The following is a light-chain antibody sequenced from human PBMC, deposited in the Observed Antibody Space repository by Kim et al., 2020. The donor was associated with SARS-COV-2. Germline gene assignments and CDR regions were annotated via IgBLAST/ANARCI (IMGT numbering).Light chain of an antibody. V-gene: IGKV2-30*02. CDR2: KVS. Sequence: PPVYISCTSCQSLVHSDGHTYLMWFQQGPGHSPRRLIYKVSNRVSGVPDRFSGSGSGSDFTLKISSVEAEDVEVYYSKKGTDWLYILGQGTKLEI. J-gene: IGKJ2*01. CDR3: KKGTDWLYI. CDR1: QSLVHSDGHTY.